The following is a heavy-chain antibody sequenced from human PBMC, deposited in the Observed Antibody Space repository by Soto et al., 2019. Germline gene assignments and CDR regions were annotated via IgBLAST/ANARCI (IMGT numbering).Heavy chain of an antibody. Sequence: GGSLRLSCKGSGFIFSNYAMTWVLQAPGRGLERVAKIAGGGGSTFYADSVKGRFTISRDNSKNTLYLQMSSLRAEDTAVYYCAKAAMYSSPFDSWGQGALVTVSS. D-gene: IGHD2-21*01. CDR3: AKAAMYSSPFDS. CDR2: IAGGGGST. J-gene: IGHJ4*02. V-gene: IGHV3-23*01. CDR1: GFIFSNYA.